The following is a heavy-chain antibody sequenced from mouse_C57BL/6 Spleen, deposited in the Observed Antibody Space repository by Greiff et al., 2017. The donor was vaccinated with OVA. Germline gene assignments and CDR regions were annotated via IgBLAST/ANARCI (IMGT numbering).Heavy chain of an antibody. CDR2: INPGSGGT. CDR3: ARYDDGYYGGFAY. V-gene: IGHV1-54*01. Sequence: QVQLQQSGAELVRPGTSVKVSCKASGYAFTNYLIEWVKQRPGQGLEWIGVINPGSGGTNYNEKFKGKATLTADKSSSTAYMQLSSLTSDDSAVYFCARYDDGYYGGFAYWGQGTLVTVSA. J-gene: IGHJ3*01. CDR1: GYAFTNYL. D-gene: IGHD2-3*01.